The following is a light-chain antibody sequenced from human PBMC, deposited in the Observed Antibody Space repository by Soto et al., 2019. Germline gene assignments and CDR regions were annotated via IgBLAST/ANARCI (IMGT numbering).Light chain of an antibody. CDR1: SSDVGGYNY. CDR3: SSYTSSSTSV. CDR2: DVS. J-gene: IGLJ1*01. V-gene: IGLV2-14*01. Sequence: QSALTQPASVSGSPGQSITISCTGTSSDVGGYNYVSWYQQHPGKVPKLMIYDVSNRPSGVSNRFSGFKSGNTASLTISGLQAADEADYYCSSYTSSSTSVFGTGPKLTAL.